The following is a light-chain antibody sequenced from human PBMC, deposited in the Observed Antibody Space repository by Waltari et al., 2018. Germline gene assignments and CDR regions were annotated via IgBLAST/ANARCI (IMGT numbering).Light chain of an antibody. V-gene: IGKV4-1*01. CDR1: QSVLYSSNNKNY. CDR2: WAS. Sequence: DIVMTQSPDSLAVSLGERATINCESSQSVLYSSNNKNYLAWYQEKPGQPPKLLIYWASTRESGVPDRFSGSGSGTDFTLTISSLQAEDVAVYYCQQYYSTPYTFGQGTKPEIK. J-gene: IGKJ2*01. CDR3: QQYYSTPYT.